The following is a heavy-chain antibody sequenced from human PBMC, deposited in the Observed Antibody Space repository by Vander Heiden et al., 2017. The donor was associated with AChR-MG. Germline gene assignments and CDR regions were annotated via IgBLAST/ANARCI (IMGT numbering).Heavy chain of an antibody. D-gene: IGHD3-9*01. CDR3: ARLLRYFDWLPPALFDY. V-gene: IGHV4-34*01. Sequence: QVQLQQWGAGLLKPSETLSLTCAVYGEPFIGYFWSWIRQPPGKGLEWIGEINHSGRTNYNASLKSRATISVDTSKNQFSLKLSSVTAADTAVYYCARLLRYFDWLPPALFDYWGQGTLVTVSS. J-gene: IGHJ4*02. CDR1: GEPFIGYF. CDR2: INHSGRT.